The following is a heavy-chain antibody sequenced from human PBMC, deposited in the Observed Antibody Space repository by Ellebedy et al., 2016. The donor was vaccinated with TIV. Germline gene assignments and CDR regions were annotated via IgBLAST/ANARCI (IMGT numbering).Heavy chain of an antibody. Sequence: GESLKISCAASGFTFSFYSMNWVRQAPGKGLEWVGGYTNYADSVKGRFTISTHNSRNTLYLQMTNLRTEDTAVYYCAKGSFPFGDKSERIYSFQYWGQGTLVTVSS. J-gene: IGHJ4*02. V-gene: IGHV3-53*04. D-gene: IGHD3-10*01. CDR3: AKGSFPFGDKSERIYSFQY. CDR1: GFTFSFYS. CDR2: GGYT.